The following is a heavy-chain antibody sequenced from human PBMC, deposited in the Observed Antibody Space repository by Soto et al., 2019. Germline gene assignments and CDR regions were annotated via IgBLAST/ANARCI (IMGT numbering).Heavy chain of an antibody. D-gene: IGHD6-13*01. Sequence: ASVKVSCKASGYTFTSYGISWVRQAPGQGLEWMGWISAYNGNTNYAQKLQCRVTMTTDTSTSTAYMELRSLRSDDTAVYYCARTLLSAAGPANFDYRGQGTLVTGSS. CDR3: ARTLLSAAGPANFDY. J-gene: IGHJ4*02. V-gene: IGHV1-18*01. CDR2: ISAYNGNT. CDR1: GYTFTSYG.